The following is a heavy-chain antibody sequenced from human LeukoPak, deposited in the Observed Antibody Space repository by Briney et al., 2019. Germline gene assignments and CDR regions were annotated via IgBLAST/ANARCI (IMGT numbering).Heavy chain of an antibody. J-gene: IGHJ5*02. V-gene: IGHV4-39*01. D-gene: IGHD3-10*02. CDR3: ARGVRGFDP. CDR2: IYYSGST. Sequence: PSETLSLTCTVSGRSISSSSYYWGWIRQPPGKGLEWIGSIYYSGSTYYNPSLKSRVTISVDTSKNHFSLKLSSVTVADTAVYYCARGVRGFDPWGQGTLVTVSS. CDR1: GRSISSSSYY.